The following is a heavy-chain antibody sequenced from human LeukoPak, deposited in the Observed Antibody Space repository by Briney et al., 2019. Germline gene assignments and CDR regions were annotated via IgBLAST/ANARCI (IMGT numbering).Heavy chain of an antibody. V-gene: IGHV4-4*02. J-gene: IGHJ5*02. CDR1: GGSIKSNNW. D-gene: IGHD3-3*01. CDR3: ARGYDFWSGYYNWFDP. CDR2: IYHSGST. Sequence: PSGTLSLTCAVSGGSIKSNNWWSWVRQPPGKGLEWIGEIYHSGSTNYNPSLESRVTVSVDKSKNQFSLDLSSVTAADTAVYYCARGYDFWSGYYNWFDPWGQGTLVTVSS.